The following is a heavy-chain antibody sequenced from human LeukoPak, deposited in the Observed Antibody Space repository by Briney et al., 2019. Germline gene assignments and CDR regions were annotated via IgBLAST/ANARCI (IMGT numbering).Heavy chain of an antibody. D-gene: IGHD6-13*01. Sequence: PSETLSLTCTVSGGSTSSTSYYWGWIRQPPGKDLEWIGSIHYSGSTSYNPSLRSRVTISVDKSKNQFFLKLSSVTATDTAVYYCARRVHSSGWSSYFDYWGQETLVTVSS. CDR1: GGSTSSTSYY. CDR2: IHYSGST. V-gene: IGHV4-61*05. CDR3: ARRVHSSGWSSYFDY. J-gene: IGHJ4*02.